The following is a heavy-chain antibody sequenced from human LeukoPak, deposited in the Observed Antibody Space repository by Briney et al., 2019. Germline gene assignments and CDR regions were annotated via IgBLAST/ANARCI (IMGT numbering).Heavy chain of an antibody. J-gene: IGHJ4*02. CDR3: AREWVYDFYFDY. CDR2: ISSNGGST. Sequence: GGSLRLSCAASGFTFSSYAMHWVRRAPGKGLEYVSAISSNGGSTYYANSVKGRFTISRDNSKNTLYLQMGSLRAEDMAVYYCAREWVYDFYFDYWGQGTLVTVSS. CDR1: GFTFSSYA. D-gene: IGHD3-3*01. V-gene: IGHV3-64*01.